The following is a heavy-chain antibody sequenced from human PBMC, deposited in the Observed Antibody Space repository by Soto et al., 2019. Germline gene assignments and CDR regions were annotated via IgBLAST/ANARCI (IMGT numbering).Heavy chain of an antibody. CDR2: ISYDGSNK. D-gene: IGHD4-17*01. Sequence: PGGSLRLSCAASGFTFSDYGIYWVRQAPGKGLEWVTLISYDGSNKYYADSVKGRFTVSRDNSMNTVHLQMNSLRDEDTAVYFCAKDRLVPGSYYGGMDVWGQGTTVTVSS. J-gene: IGHJ6*02. V-gene: IGHV3-30*18. CDR1: GFTFSDYG. CDR3: AKDRLVPGSYYGGMDV.